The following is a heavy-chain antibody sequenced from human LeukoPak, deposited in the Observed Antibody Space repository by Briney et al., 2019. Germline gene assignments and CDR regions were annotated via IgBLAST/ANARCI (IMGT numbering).Heavy chain of an antibody. J-gene: IGHJ4*02. CDR3: AKDPGHSFPDY. Sequence: PGGSLRLSCAASGFTFSSYWMSWVRQAPGEGPDWVANIKQDESEKDYADSVRGRFTISRDNAKNSLYLQMNSLRAEDTAVYYCAKDPGHSFPDYWGQGTLVTVSS. V-gene: IGHV3-7*01. D-gene: IGHD1-26*01. CDR1: GFTFSSYW. CDR2: IKQDESEK.